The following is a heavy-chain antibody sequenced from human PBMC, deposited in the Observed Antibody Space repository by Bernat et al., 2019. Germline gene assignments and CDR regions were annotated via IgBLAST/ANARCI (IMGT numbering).Heavy chain of an antibody. D-gene: IGHD3-9*01. CDR3: AKVSESYDILTGYRDNWFDP. Sequence: QVQLVESGGGVVQPGRSLRLSCAASGFTFSSYGMHWVRQAPGKGLEWVAVISYDGSNKYYADSVKGRFTIYRDNSENTLYLQMNSMRAEDTAVYYCAKVSESYDILTGYRDNWFDPWGQGTLVTVSS. CDR1: GFTFSSYG. J-gene: IGHJ5*02. CDR2: ISYDGSNK. V-gene: IGHV3-30*18.